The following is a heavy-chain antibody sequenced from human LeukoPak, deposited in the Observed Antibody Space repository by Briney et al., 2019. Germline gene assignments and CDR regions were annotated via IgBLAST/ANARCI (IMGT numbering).Heavy chain of an antibody. D-gene: IGHD2-2*01. CDR2: ISGSGGTT. CDR1: GFTFSSYA. V-gene: IGHV3-23*01. Sequence: GGSLRLSCAASGFTFSSYAMGWVRQAPGKGLEWVSGISGSGGTTYYADSVRGRFTIPRDNSKTTVYMQMKSLRVEDTAVYYCARVPSSASCYFCYFDPWGQGTLVTVSS. CDR3: ARVPSSASCYFCYFDP. J-gene: IGHJ5*02.